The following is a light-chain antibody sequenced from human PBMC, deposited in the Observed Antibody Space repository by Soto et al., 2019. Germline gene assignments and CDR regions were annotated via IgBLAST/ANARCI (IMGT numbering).Light chain of an antibody. CDR2: KAS. CDR3: QQYNSYWT. CDR1: QSISSW. Sequence: DIQMTQSPSTLSASVGDRVTITCRASQSISSWLAWYQQKPGKVPNLLIYKASSLEGGVPSRFSGSGSGTEFTLTISSLQPDDFATYYCQQYNSYWTFGQGTKVDIK. J-gene: IGKJ1*01. V-gene: IGKV1-5*03.